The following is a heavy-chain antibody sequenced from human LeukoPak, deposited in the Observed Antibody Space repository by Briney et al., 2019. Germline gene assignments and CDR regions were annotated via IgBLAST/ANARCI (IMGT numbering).Heavy chain of an antibody. CDR3: ARHDPAQGYYFDY. Sequence: RASETLSLTCTVSGGSISSYYWSWIRQPPGKGLDWIGYIYTSGSTNYNPCLKSGVTISVAPSKNQFSLKLSSVTAADTAVYYCARHDPAQGYYFDYWGQGTLVTVSS. J-gene: IGHJ4*02. V-gene: IGHV4-4*09. CDR2: IYTSGST. CDR1: GGSISSYY.